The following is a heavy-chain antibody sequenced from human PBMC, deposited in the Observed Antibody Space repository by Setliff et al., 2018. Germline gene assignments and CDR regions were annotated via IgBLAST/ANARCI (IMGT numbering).Heavy chain of an antibody. Sequence: ASVKVSCKASGYTLTNYYMHWVRQAPGQGLEWMGIINPSGCLTRYAQKFQGRVTMTRDTSTSTVYMEVSSLRSEDTAVYYCARDRYYNSWSGTSITAPHDAFDIWGQGTMVTVSS. V-gene: IGHV1-46*03. CDR3: ARDRYYNSWSGTSITAPHDAFDI. J-gene: IGHJ3*02. CDR2: INPSGCLT. D-gene: IGHD3-3*01. CDR1: GYTLTNYY.